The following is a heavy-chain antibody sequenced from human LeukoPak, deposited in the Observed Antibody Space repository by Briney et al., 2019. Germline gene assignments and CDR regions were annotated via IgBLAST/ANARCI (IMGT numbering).Heavy chain of an antibody. CDR3: NAFDI. J-gene: IGHJ3*02. CDR2: ISGSGTNT. Sequence: GGSLRLSCAASGFTFSSYAMSWVRQAPGKGLEWVSAISGSGTNTYYADSVKGRFTISRDNPKNSLYLQMNSLRAEDTAVISGNAFDIWGQGTMVTVSS. D-gene: IGHD3-3*02. V-gene: IGHV3-23*01. CDR1: GFTFSSYA.